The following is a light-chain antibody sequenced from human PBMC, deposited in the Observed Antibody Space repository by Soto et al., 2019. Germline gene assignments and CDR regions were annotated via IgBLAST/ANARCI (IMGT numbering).Light chain of an antibody. CDR2: GAS. CDR1: QSVGTY. J-gene: IGKJ1*01. Sequence: EIVLTQSPGTLCLSPGERATLSCRASQSVGTYLAWYQQKPGQAPRLLIYGASSRATGIPDRFSGSGSGTDFTLTISRLEPDDCATYYCQQYENYWTFGQGTRVEIK. CDR3: QQYENYWT. V-gene: IGKV3-20*01.